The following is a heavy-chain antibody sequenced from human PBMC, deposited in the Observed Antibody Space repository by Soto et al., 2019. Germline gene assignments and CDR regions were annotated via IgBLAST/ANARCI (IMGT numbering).Heavy chain of an antibody. J-gene: IGHJ4*02. V-gene: IGHV4-39*01. CDR2: IYYTGST. Sequence: SETLSLTCTLSGVSISGSSYYWGWIRQPPGKGLEWIGNIYYTGSTFYNPSLKGRVTISVDTASTEFSLNLSSVTAADTAVYYCARGPRGYDFWSGYYKGPPPEYYFDYWGQGTLVTVSS. CDR3: ARGPRGYDFWSGYYKGPPPEYYFDY. D-gene: IGHD3-3*01. CDR1: GVSISGSSYY.